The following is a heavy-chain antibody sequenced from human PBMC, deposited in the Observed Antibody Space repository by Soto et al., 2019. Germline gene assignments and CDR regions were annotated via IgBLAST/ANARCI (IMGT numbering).Heavy chain of an antibody. D-gene: IGHD3-22*01. CDR3: AREGPSGYYSYYFDY. J-gene: IGHJ4*02. CDR1: GGSISSGDYY. V-gene: IGHV4-30-4*01. Sequence: SETLSLTCTVSGGSISSGDYYWSWIRQPPGKGLEWIGYIYYSGSTYYNPSLKSRVTISVDTSKNQFSLKLSSVTAADTAVYYCAREGPSGYYSYYFDYWGQGTLVTVSS. CDR2: IYYSGST.